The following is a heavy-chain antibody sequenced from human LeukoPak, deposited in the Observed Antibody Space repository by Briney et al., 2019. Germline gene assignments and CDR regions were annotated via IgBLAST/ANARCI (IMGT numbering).Heavy chain of an antibody. V-gene: IGHV3-33*06. CDR1: GFTFNIYT. CDR2: MWYDGSNK. D-gene: IGHD3-22*01. CDR3: AKGSDYDSSGNDAFDI. J-gene: IGHJ3*02. Sequence: GGSLRLSCAASGFTFNIYTMSWVRQAPGKGLEGVAGMWYDGSNKYYVDSVKGRFTISRDNSKNTLYLQMNSLRAEDTAVYYCAKGSDYDSSGNDAFDIWGQGTMVTVSS.